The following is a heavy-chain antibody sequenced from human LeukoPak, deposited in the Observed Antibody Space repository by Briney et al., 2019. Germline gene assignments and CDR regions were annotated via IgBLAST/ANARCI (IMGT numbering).Heavy chain of an antibody. Sequence: GASVKVSCKASGYTFTSYGISWVRQAPGQGLEWMGWISAYNGNTNYAQKLQSRVTMTTDTSTSTAYMELRSLRSDDTAVYYCARDKGKLNYDILTGYTYGMDVWGQGTTVTVSS. V-gene: IGHV1-18*01. CDR1: GYTFTSYG. CDR2: ISAYNGNT. D-gene: IGHD3-9*01. CDR3: ARDKGKLNYDILTGYTYGMDV. J-gene: IGHJ6*02.